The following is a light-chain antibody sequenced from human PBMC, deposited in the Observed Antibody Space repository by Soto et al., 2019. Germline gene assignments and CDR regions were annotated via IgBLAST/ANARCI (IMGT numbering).Light chain of an antibody. CDR2: DAS. CDR1: QDISNY. J-gene: IGKJ3*01. V-gene: IGKV1-33*01. CDR3: QQYYNLPFT. Sequence: DIQMTQSPSSLSASVGDRVTITCQASQDISNYLNWYQQKPGKAPKLLIYDASNLETGVPSRFSGSGSGKEFTFTISRLPPEGISTYYWQQYYNLPFTFGPGTKVDIK.